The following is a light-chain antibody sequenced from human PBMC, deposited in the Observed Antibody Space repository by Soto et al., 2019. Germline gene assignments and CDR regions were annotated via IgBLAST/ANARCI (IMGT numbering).Light chain of an antibody. V-gene: IGKV1-39*01. CDR3: QQNYSIPIT. CDR2: GAS. Sequence: DIQMTQSPSSLSASVGDRATISCRASQSISTSLNWYHQKPGKAPDLLIYGASSLQSGVTSRFTGSGSGTDFTLTITDLQPEDFATYYCQQNYSIPITFGQGTRLEIK. CDR1: QSISTS. J-gene: IGKJ5*01.